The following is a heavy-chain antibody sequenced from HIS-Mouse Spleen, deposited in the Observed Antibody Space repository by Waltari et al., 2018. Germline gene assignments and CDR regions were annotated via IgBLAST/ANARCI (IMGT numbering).Heavy chain of an antibody. D-gene: IGHD3-3*01. CDR2: IYYGGST. Sequence: QVQLQESGPGLVKPSQTLSLTCPVSGGSISSGGYYWSWIRQHPGKGLEWIGYIYYGGSTYYNPSLKSRVTISVDTSKNQFSLKLSSVTAADTAVYYCASLKREFGVVWLDYWGQGTLVTVSS. V-gene: IGHV4-31*03. J-gene: IGHJ4*02. CDR3: ASLKREFGVVWLDY. CDR1: GGSISSGGYY.